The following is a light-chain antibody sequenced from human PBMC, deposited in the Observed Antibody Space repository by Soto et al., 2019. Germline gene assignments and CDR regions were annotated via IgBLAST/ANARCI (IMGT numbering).Light chain of an antibody. V-gene: IGLV2-8*01. CDR1: SSDVGGYNY. CDR2: EVS. J-gene: IGLJ1*01. CDR3: TSYAGSNNHV. Sequence: QSVLTQPPSASGSPGQSVTISCPGTSSDVGGYNYVSWYQQHPGKAPKLMIYEVSKRPSGVPDRFSGSKSGNTASLTVSGVQAEDEADYYCTSYAGSNNHVLGTGTKVTVL.